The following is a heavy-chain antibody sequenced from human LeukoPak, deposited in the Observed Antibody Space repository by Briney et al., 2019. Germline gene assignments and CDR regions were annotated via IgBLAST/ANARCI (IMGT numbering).Heavy chain of an antibody. V-gene: IGHV3-23*01. CDR1: GFTIRTYA. CDR3: SKDIKYGSGYNAFDI. J-gene: IGHJ3*02. Sequence: PGGSLRLSCVASGFTIRTYAMNWVRQAPGKGLEWVSGIGDRRGTTYYAESVKGRFTVLRDNSMNTLYLEMSSLRTEYTAIYYCSKDIKYGSGYNAFDIWGQGTLVTVSS. D-gene: IGHD3-10*01. CDR2: IGDRRGTT.